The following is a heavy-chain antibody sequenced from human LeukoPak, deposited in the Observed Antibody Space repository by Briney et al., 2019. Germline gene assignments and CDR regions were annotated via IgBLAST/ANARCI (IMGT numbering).Heavy chain of an antibody. CDR2: INHSGST. J-gene: IGHJ4*02. V-gene: IGHV4-34*01. D-gene: IGHD3-16*02. CDR1: GGSFSGYY. Sequence: SETLSLTCAVYGGSFSGYYWSWIRQPPGKGLEWIGEINHSGSTNYYPSLKSRVTISVDTSKNQFSLKLSSVTAADTAVYYCARGGPYDYVWGSYRHPFDYWGQGTLVTASS. CDR3: ARGGPYDYVWGSYRHPFDY.